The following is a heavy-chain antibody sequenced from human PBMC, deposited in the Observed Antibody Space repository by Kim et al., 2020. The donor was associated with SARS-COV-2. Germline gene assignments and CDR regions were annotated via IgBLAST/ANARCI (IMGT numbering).Heavy chain of an antibody. V-gene: IGHV3-64D*06. CDR1: GFTFSDYA. J-gene: IGHJ4*02. CDR2: MKRRGEGS. CDR3: VRYGRNYGAVL. D-gene: IGHD1-7*01. Sequence: GGSLRLSCAGSGFTFSDYAIHWVRREQGKGREEGAEMKRRGEGSFDADSVEGRFTISIDKSKNTLYLQMNSLRLEDTSVYYCVRYGRNYGAVLWGQGSLVLVSS.